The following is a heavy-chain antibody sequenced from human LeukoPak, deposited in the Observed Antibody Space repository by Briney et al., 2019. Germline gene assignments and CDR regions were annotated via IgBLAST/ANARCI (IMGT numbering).Heavy chain of an antibody. CDR3: ARMKGDY. J-gene: IGHJ4*02. Sequence: SETLSLTCTVSGDSITNYYWSWSRQPPGQGLEWIGYIYYSGNTNYNPSLKSRVTISVDKSKNQFSLKLRSVTAADTAVYYCARMKGDYWGQGTLVTVSS. CDR1: GDSITNYY. CDR2: IYYSGNT. V-gene: IGHV4-59*01.